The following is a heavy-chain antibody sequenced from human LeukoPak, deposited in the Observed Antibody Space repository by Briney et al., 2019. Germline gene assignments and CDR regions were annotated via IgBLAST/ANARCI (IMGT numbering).Heavy chain of an antibody. J-gene: IGHJ4*02. D-gene: IGHD3-16*01. CDR3: ARDQGGVGY. V-gene: IGHV3-23*01. CDR2: ISGSGGST. Sequence: GGSLRLSCAASGFTFRSYAMSWVRQAPGKGLEWVSSISGSGGSTYYADSVKGRFTISRDNAKNSLYLQMNSLRAEDTAVYYCARDQGGVGYWGQGTLVTVSS. CDR1: GFTFRSYA.